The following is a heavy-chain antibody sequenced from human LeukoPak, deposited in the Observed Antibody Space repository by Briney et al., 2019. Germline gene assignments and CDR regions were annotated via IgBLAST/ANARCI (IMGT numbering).Heavy chain of an antibody. Sequence: GASVKVSCKASGYTFTSYGISWVRQAPGQGLGWMGGISAYNGNANYAQTLQGRVTITTDTSTRTAYMELRSQRSDETAVYYCARKEYCSSTSCPVGEDWFDPWGQGTLVTVSS. CDR3: ARKEYCSSTSCPVGEDWFDP. V-gene: IGHV1-18*01. D-gene: IGHD2-2*01. CDR1: GYTFTSYG. CDR2: ISAYNGNA. J-gene: IGHJ5*02.